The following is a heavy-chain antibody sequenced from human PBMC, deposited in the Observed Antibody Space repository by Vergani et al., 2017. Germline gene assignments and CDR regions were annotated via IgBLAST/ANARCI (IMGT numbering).Heavy chain of an antibody. CDR1: GFTFNQYG. CDR2: TWYDGNNK. V-gene: IGHV3-33*01. Sequence: QVQLVESGGGVVQPGRSLRLSCAASGFTFNQYGMHWVRQAPGKGLEWVAVTWYDGNNKQYADSVKGRVTISRDNSKSTMYLQRNSLRDEDTGVYYCARDLRLLYNRFDPWGQGTLVTVSS. D-gene: IGHD1-14*01. J-gene: IGHJ5*02. CDR3: ARDLRLLYNRFDP.